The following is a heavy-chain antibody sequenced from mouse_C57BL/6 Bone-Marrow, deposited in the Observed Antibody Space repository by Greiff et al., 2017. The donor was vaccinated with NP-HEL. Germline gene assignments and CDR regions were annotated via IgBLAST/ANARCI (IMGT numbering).Heavy chain of an antibody. Sequence: EVQLQQSGPELVKPGASVKISCKASGYTFTDYYMNWVKQSHGKSLEWIGDINPNNGGTSYNQKFKGKATLTVDKSSSTAYMELSSLTSEDSAVYYCARERGTTVVYFDYWGQGTTLTVSS. CDR3: ARERGTTVVYFDY. D-gene: IGHD1-1*01. V-gene: IGHV1-26*01. CDR1: GYTFTDYY. CDR2: INPNNGGT. J-gene: IGHJ2*01.